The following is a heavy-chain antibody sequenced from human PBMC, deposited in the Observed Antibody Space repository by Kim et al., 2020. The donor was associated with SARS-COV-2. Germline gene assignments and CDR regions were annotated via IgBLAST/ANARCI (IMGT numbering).Heavy chain of an antibody. D-gene: IGHD3-10*01. Sequence: ASVKVSCKPSGYTFTSYGISWVRQAPGQGLEWMGWISAYNGNTNYAQKLQGRVTMTTDTSTSTAYMELRSLRSDDTAVYYCARVGKGLYGSGSYYHNWFDPWGQGTLVTVSS. CDR3: ARVGKGLYGSGSYYHNWFDP. V-gene: IGHV1-18*01. CDR1: GYTFTSYG. J-gene: IGHJ5*02. CDR2: ISAYNGNT.